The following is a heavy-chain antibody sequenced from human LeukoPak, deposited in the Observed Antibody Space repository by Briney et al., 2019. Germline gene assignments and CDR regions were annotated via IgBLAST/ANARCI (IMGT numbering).Heavy chain of an antibody. CDR3: TTTTVTTDY. CDR1: GFTFSSYA. CDR2: ISGSGGST. V-gene: IGHV3-23*01. D-gene: IGHD4-17*01. J-gene: IGHJ4*02. Sequence: PGGSLRLSCAASGFTFSSYAMSWVRQAPGKGLEWVSVISGSGGSTYYADSVEGRFTISRDNSKNTLYLQMNSLKTEDTAVYYCTTTTVTTDYWGQGTLVTVSS.